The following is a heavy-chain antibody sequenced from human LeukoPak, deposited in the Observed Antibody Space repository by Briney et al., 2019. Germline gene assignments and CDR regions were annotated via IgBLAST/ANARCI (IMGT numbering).Heavy chain of an antibody. CDR2: INPKSGAT. Sequence: ASVKVSCKASGYTFTGYYMHWVRQAPGQGLEWMGWINPKSGATNYTRKFQGRVTMTRDTSISTAYMELGRLTSDDTAVYYCARTSDFDYWGQGTLVTASS. V-gene: IGHV1-2*02. J-gene: IGHJ4*02. CDR1: GYTFTGYY. CDR3: ARTSDFDY.